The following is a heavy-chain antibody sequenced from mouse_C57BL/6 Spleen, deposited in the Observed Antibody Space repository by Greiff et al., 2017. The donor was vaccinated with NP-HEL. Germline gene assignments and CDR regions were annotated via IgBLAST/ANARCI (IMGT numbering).Heavy chain of an antibody. V-gene: IGHV1-80*01. CDR3: ARPYYYGSSYDAMDY. D-gene: IGHD1-1*01. Sequence: QVHVKQSGAELVKPGASVKISCKASGYAFSSYWMNWVKQRPGKGLEWIGQIYPGDGDTNYNGKFKGKATLTADKSSSTAYMQLSSLTSEDSAVYFCARPYYYGSSYDAMDYWGQGTSVTVSS. CDR1: GYAFSSYW. J-gene: IGHJ4*01. CDR2: IYPGDGDT.